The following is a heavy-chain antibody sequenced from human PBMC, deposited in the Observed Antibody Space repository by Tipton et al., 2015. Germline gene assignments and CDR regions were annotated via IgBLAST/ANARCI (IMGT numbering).Heavy chain of an antibody. V-gene: IGHV4-39*01. CDR3: AAHCISTSCYYWFDP. J-gene: IGHJ5*02. D-gene: IGHD2-2*01. CDR2: LYYNDNI. CDR1: GASISRGSV. Sequence: TLSLTCTVSGASISRGSVWGWIRQPPGKGLEWIVSLYYNDNIYYNPSLQSRVAMSADTSRNQFSLRLSSVTAADTAVYYCAAHCISTSCYYWFDPWGQGTLVTVSS.